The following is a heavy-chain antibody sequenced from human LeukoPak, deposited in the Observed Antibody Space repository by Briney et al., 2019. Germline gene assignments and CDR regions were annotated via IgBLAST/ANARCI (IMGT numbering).Heavy chain of an antibody. J-gene: IGHJ4*02. CDR2: IHYSGRS. V-gene: IGHV4-59*01. D-gene: IGHD6-19*01. CDR1: GGFISNYY. CDR3: ATGYNSGWSDY. Sequence: QVQLQEAGPRLVKPSETLSLICTVSGGFISNYYWNWIRQPPGKGLDWIGYIHYSGRSKYNPSLKSRVTMSVDTPKNQFSLKLSSVTAADTAVYYCATGYNSGWSDYWGQGTLVTVSS.